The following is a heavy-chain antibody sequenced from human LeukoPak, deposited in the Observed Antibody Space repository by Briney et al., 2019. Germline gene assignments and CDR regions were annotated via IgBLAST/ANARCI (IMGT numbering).Heavy chain of an antibody. Sequence: SETLSLTCTVSGGSISSYYWSWIRQPPGKGLEWIGYIYYSGSTNYNPPLKSRVTISVDTSKNQFSLKLSSVTAADTAVYYCARDISGMANWFDPWGQGTLVTVSS. D-gene: IGHD2-15*01. CDR2: IYYSGST. CDR3: ARDISGMANWFDP. J-gene: IGHJ5*02. V-gene: IGHV4-59*01. CDR1: GGSISSYY.